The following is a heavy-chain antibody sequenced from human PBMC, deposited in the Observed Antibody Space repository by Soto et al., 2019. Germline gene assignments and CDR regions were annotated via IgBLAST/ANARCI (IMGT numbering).Heavy chain of an antibody. V-gene: IGHV4-31*03. J-gene: IGHJ4*02. D-gene: IGHD5-12*01. CDR3: ARDRMASRAFXY. CDR1: GGSISSGGYY. Sequence: SETLSLTCTVSGGSISSGGYYWSWIRQHPGKGLEWIGYIYYSGSTYYNPSLKSRVTISVDTSKNQFSLKLSSVTAADTAVYYCARDRMASRAFXYWGQGTLVTVSS. CDR2: IYYSGST.